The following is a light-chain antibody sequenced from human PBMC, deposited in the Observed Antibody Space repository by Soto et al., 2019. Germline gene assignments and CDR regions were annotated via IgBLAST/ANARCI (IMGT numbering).Light chain of an antibody. CDR3: NSYTTSSTLV. J-gene: IGLJ3*02. V-gene: IGLV2-14*01. Sequence: QSVLTQPASVSGSPGQSITISCTGTSSDVGGYNYVSWYQQHPGKAPKLMIYDVGKRPSGVSNRFSGSKSGNTASLTISGLQAEDEADYYCNSYTTSSTLVFGGGTKLTVL. CDR2: DVG. CDR1: SSDVGGYNY.